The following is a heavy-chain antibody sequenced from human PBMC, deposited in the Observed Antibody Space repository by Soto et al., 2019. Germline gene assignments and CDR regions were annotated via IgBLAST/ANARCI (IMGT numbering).Heavy chain of an antibody. D-gene: IGHD1-7*01. Sequence: SETLSLTCNVSGVSISNFYWSWIRQPAGKGLEWIGRIYPSGSTSYNPSLKSRVTMSVDTSKNQFSLQLNSVTAADTAVYYCASNNWNYHYFDYWGQGSLVTV. CDR2: IYPSGST. CDR3: ASNNWNYHYFDY. J-gene: IGHJ4*02. CDR1: GVSISNFY. V-gene: IGHV4-4*07.